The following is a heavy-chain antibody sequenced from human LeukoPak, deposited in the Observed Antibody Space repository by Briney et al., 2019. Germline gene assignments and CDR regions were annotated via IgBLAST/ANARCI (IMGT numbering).Heavy chain of an antibody. CDR3: AKSGGFSPYSRNRVFDY. CDR1: GFTFSSYG. CDR2: ISYDGSNK. Sequence: GGSLRLSCAASGFTFSSYGMHWVRQAPGKGLEWVAVISYDGSNKYYADSVKGRFTISRDNSKNTLYLQMNSLRDEDTAVYYCAKSGGFSPYSRNRVFDYWGQGTLVTVSS. D-gene: IGHD2-8*02. V-gene: IGHV3-30*18. J-gene: IGHJ4*02.